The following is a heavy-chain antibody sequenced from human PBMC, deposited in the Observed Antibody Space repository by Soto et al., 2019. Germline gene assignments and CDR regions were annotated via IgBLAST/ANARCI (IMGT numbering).Heavy chain of an antibody. J-gene: IGHJ4*02. CDR3: TSNAAAKVGTLSY. Sequence: GSLRLSCAASRFTFNNAKVSWVRQAPGKGLDWVGRIDGGKADFAAPVEGRFTFSRDDSRNTLFLQMNSLKTEDTGVYYCTSNAAAKVGTLSYWGQGTLVTVSS. CDR2: IDGGKA. D-gene: IGHD1-26*01. CDR1: RFTFNNAK. V-gene: IGHV3-15*01.